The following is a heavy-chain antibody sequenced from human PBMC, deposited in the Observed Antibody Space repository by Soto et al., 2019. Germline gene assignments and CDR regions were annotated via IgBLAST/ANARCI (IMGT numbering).Heavy chain of an antibody. CDR2: IYPGDSDT. J-gene: IGHJ6*03. CDR3: ARRVEADGSGKSPYYYYMDV. D-gene: IGHD3-10*01. Sequence: PGESLKISCKGSGYSFTSYWIGWVRQMPGKCLEWMGIIYPGDSDTRYSPSFQGQVTISADKSISTAYLQWSSLKASDTAMYYCARRVEADGSGKSPYYYYMDVWGKGTTVTVSS. V-gene: IGHV5-51*01. CDR1: GYSFTSYW.